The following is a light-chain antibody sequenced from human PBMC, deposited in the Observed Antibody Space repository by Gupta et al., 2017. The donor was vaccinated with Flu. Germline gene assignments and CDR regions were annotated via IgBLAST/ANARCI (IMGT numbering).Light chain of an antibody. Sequence: SVLTQPPSVSVAPGPTARRTCGGNDSGRKSVHWYQQRPGQAPVLLIYDDHRGPSGRPERGSGSNSGNTATLTISXVXDGEEAXYYCEVWGRNSDQHLVFGGGTKLTVL. CDR1: DSGRKS. CDR2: DDH. J-gene: IGLJ2*01. V-gene: IGLV3-21*02. CDR3: EVWGRNSDQHLV.